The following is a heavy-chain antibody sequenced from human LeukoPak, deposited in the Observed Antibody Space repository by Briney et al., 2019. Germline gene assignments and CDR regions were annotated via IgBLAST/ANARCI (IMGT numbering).Heavy chain of an antibody. CDR1: GGSISSHY. D-gene: IGHD5-12*01. V-gene: IGHV4-59*06. Sequence: SQTLSLTCTVSGGSISSHYWGWIRQPPGKRLEWIGYIYYSGSTYYNPSLKSRVTISVDTSKNQFSLKLSSVTAADTAVYYCARRREYSGYEYFDYWGQGTLVTVSS. CDR3: ARRREYSGYEYFDY. CDR2: IYYSGST. J-gene: IGHJ4*02.